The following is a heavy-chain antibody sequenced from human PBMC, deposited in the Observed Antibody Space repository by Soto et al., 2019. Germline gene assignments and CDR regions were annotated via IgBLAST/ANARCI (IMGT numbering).Heavy chain of an antibody. CDR1: GFTFRNYW. Sequence: GGSLRLSCAASGFTFRNYWMHWVRQAPGKGLMWVSRVDNDGSGTSYADSVKGRFTMSRDNAKNTVYLQMNSLRADDTAVYYCGSVFEYWGQGILVTVSS. J-gene: IGHJ4*02. CDR2: VDNDGSGT. V-gene: IGHV3-74*01. CDR3: GSVFEY. D-gene: IGHD3-10*01.